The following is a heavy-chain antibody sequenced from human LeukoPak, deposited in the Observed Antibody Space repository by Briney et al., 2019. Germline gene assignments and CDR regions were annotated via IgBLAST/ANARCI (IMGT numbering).Heavy chain of an antibody. Sequence: PSETLSLTCTVSGGSISSYYRSWIRQPPGKGLEWIGYIYYSGSTNYNPSLKSRVTISVDTSKNQFSLKLSSVTAADTAVYYCARGAGYSYGLDFDYWGQGTLVTVSS. J-gene: IGHJ4*02. V-gene: IGHV4-59*01. CDR1: GGSISSYY. CDR2: IYYSGST. CDR3: ARGAGYSYGLDFDY. D-gene: IGHD5-18*01.